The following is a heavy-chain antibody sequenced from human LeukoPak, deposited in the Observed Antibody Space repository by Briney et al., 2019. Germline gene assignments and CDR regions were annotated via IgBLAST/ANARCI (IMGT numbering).Heavy chain of an antibody. Sequence: GASVKVSCKASGYTFTSYDINWVRQATGQGLEWMGWMNPNSGNTGYAQKFQGRVTMTRDMSTSTVYMELSSLRSEDTAVYYCARVSYGGNSGLFFVDYWGQGTLVTVSS. CDR1: GYTFTSYD. J-gene: IGHJ4*02. V-gene: IGHV1-8*02. CDR2: MNPNSGNT. D-gene: IGHD4-23*01. CDR3: ARVSYGGNSGLFFVDY.